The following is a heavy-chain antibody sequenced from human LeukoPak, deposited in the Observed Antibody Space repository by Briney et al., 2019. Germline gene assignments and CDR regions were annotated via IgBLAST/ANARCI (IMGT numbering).Heavy chain of an antibody. CDR1: GYTFTSYG. Sequence: ASVKVSCKASGYTFTSYGISWVRQAPGQGLEWMGWISAHNGNTNYAQKLQGRVTMTTDTSTSTAYMELRSLRSDDTAVYYCARKGRPGIAAAGSYDYWGQGTLVTVSS. CDR2: ISAHNGNT. CDR3: ARKGRPGIAAAGSYDY. V-gene: IGHV1-18*01. J-gene: IGHJ4*02. D-gene: IGHD6-13*01.